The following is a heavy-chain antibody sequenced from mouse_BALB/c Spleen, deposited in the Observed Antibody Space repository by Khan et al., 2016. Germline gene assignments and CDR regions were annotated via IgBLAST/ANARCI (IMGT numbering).Heavy chain of an antibody. D-gene: IGHD2-2*01. Sequence: VQLQQSGAELVKPGASVKLSCTTSGFNIKDTYMHWVKQRPEQGLEWIGRIDPANGNTKYDPKFQGKATITADKYSNTAYLQLSSLTSEDTAVXYCARRGLPIYACFEDWGEGTTVTVSS. V-gene: IGHV14-3*02. J-gene: IGHJ1*01. CDR1: GFNIKDTY. CDR3: ARRGLPIYACFED. CDR2: IDPANGNT.